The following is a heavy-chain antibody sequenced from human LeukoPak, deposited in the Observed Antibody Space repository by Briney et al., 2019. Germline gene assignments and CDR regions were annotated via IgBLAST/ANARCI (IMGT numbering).Heavy chain of an antibody. CDR1: GFTLSDYW. CDR3: ARVNGSWFDL. Sequence: PGGSLRLSCGASGFTLSDYWMFWVRQAPGKGLVWVSRSKGDGSSIAYADPVKGRFTISRDNAKNTLYLQMNSLRAEDTAVYYCARVNGSWFDLWGQGTLVTVSS. V-gene: IGHV3-74*01. CDR2: SKGDGSSI. J-gene: IGHJ5*02. D-gene: IGHD3-10*01.